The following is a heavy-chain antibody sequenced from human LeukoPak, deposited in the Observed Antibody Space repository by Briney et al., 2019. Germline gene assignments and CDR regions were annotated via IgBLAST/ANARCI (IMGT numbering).Heavy chain of an antibody. V-gene: IGHV1-69*06. CDR3: ARGPNWAYFFDY. CDR2: VIPLFGTT. Sequence: SVKVSCKASGGSFTSYAFSWVRQAPGQGLEWVGGVIPLFGTTHYAENFQGRLTLIADRSTSTVFMELMSLRSDDTAVYFCARGPNWAYFFDYWGQGTLLTVSS. D-gene: IGHD3-16*01. CDR1: GGSFTSYA. J-gene: IGHJ4*02.